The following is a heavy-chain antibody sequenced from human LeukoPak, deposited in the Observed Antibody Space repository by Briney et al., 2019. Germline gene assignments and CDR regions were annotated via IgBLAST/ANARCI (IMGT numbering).Heavy chain of an antibody. CDR1: GGSFSGYY. D-gene: IGHD3-16*02. V-gene: IGHV4-34*01. CDR3: ARDAKVITFGGVIGLYYFDY. J-gene: IGHJ4*02. Sequence: SETLSLTCAVYGGSFSGYYWSWIRQPPGKGLEWIGEINHSGSTNYNPSLKSRVTISVDTSKNQFSLKLSSVTAADTAVYYCARDAKVITFGGVIGLYYFDYWGQGTLVTVSS. CDR2: INHSGST.